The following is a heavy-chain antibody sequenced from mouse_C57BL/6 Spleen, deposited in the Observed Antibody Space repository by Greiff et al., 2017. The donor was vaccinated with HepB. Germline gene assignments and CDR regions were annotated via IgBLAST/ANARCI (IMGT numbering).Heavy chain of an antibody. CDR3: ARSGFYYFDY. J-gene: IGHJ2*01. V-gene: IGHV1-72*01. D-gene: IGHD1-1*01. CDR2: IEPNSGGT. Sequence: VQLQQPGAELVKPGASVKLSCKASGYTFTSYWMHWVKQRPGRGLEWIGRIEPNSGGTKYNEKFKSKATLTVDKPSSTAYMQLSSLTSEDSAVDYCARSGFYYFDYWGQGTTLTVSS. CDR1: GYTFTSYW.